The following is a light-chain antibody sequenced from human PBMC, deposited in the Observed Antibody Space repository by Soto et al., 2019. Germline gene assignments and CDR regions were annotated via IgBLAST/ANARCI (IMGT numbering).Light chain of an antibody. V-gene: IGKV3-20*01. CDR1: QSVSSSY. Sequence: IVLTQSPGTLSLSPGERATFSCRASQSVSSSYIAWYQQKRGQAPRRLIYGASRRATGIPDRFSGRESGTDFTLTITTLEPEDSAVYFCQQYDSSPYTFGQGTKVDIK. CDR2: GAS. J-gene: IGKJ2*01. CDR3: QQYDSSPYT.